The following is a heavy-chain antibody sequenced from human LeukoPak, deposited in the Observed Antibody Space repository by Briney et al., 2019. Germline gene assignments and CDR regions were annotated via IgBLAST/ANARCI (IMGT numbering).Heavy chain of an antibody. J-gene: IGHJ3*02. CDR1: GFTFSSYA. CDR2: TSESGGST. V-gene: IGHV3-23*01. CDR3: AGVDAAMPDAFDI. D-gene: IGHD5-18*01. Sequence: GGSLRLSCEASGFTFSSYAMGWVRQAPGKGLEWVSVTSESGGSTHYADSVKGRFTIYRDNSKNTLYLQMDSLRADDTAVYYCAGVDAAMPDAFDIWGQGTTVTVSS.